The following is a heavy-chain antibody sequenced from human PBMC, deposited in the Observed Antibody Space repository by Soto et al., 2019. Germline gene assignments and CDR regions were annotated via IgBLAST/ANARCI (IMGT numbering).Heavy chain of an antibody. CDR2: IPSYGSDI. CDR1: GFTFSTYA. V-gene: IGHV3-30*14. CDR3: AKEIFAAAYAATSAFDL. J-gene: IGHJ4*02. Sequence: GGSLRLSCEASGFTFSTYAMDWVRQAPGKGLEWVAVIPSYGSDIFYADSVKGRFTVSRDNFENSLYLHMNSLRAEDTGRYFCAKEIFAAAYAATSAFDLWGQGTLVTVSS. D-gene: IGHD3-3*01.